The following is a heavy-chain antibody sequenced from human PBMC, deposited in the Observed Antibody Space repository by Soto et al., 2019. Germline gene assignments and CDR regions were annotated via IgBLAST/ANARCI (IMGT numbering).Heavy chain of an antibody. CDR2: ITYSGGTT. D-gene: IGHD3-10*01. Sequence: GGSLRISCAVSGFTFSVYVMSWVRQAPGKGLDWISTITYSGGTTHYADSVKGRFTVSRDNSKNTLYLQVNSLRADDTAVYYCARKYSYGSGTYLFYFDYWGQGTLVTSPQ. CDR1: GFTFSVYV. J-gene: IGHJ4*02. CDR3: ARKYSYGSGTYLFYFDY. V-gene: IGHV3-23*01.